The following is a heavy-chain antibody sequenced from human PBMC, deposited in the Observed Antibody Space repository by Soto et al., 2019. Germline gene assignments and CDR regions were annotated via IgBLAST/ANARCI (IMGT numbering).Heavy chain of an antibody. D-gene: IGHD6-19*01. Sequence: QDQLVQSGVEVKKPGASVKVSCKASGYSFTNYGITWVRQAPGQGFEWMGWISAYNGNTNYAQKFPGRVTITTEASTSAASLELRSLRSDDTAVYYCARDRGVAPPVAGNTHYYYYMDVWGKGTTVTVSS. J-gene: IGHJ6*03. CDR1: GYSFTNYG. CDR2: ISAYNGNT. CDR3: ARDRGVAPPVAGNTHYYYYMDV. V-gene: IGHV1-18*01.